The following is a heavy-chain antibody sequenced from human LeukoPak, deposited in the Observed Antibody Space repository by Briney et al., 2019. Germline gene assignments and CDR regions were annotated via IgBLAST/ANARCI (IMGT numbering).Heavy chain of an antibody. CDR2: ISAYNGNT. V-gene: IGHV1-18*01. CDR3: ARVYSAAAAADY. CDR1: GYTFTSYG. D-gene: IGHD6-13*01. J-gene: IGHJ4*02. Sequence: ASVKVSCKAAGYTFTSYGISWVPQAPGQGLEWMGWISAYNGNTNYAQKLQGRVTMTTDTSTSTAYMELRSLRSDDTAVYYCARVYSAAAAADYWGQGTLVTVSS.